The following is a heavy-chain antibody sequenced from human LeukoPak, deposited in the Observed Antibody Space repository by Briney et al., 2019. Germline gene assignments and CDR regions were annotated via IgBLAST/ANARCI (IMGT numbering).Heavy chain of an antibody. D-gene: IGHD5-18*01. CDR1: GGSISSYY. V-gene: IGHV4-4*07. CDR3: ARAKSGYSYGYVYYYYMDV. CDR2: FYTSGST. Sequence: PSETLSLTCTVSGGSISSYYWSWIRQPAGKGLEWIGHFYTSGSTNYNPSLKSRVTMSVDTSKNQFSLKLSSVTAADTAVYYCARAKSGYSYGYVYYYYMDVWGKGTTVTVSS. J-gene: IGHJ6*03.